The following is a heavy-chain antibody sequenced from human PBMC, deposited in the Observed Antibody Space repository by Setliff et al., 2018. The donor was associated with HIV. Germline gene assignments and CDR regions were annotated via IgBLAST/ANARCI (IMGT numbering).Heavy chain of an antibody. V-gene: IGHV4-39*01. D-gene: IGHD5-18*01. CDR1: GGSISSSSYY. CDR3: ASCHVAIGYDFNY. Sequence: SETLSLTCTVSGGSISSSSYYWGWIRQPPGKGLEWIGSIYYSGSTYYKPSLKSRVTISVDTSKNQFSLKLSSVTAADTAVYYCASCHVAIGYDFNYWGQGVLVTVSS. J-gene: IGHJ4*02. CDR2: IYYSGST.